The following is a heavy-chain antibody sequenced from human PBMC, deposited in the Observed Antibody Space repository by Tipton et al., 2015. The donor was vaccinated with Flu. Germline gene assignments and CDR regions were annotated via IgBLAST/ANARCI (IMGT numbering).Heavy chain of an antibody. Sequence: SLRLSCTVSGFNFNNYGMQWVRQAPGKGLEWVAAIWFDGTNRKYADSVKGRFTISRDNSKNTVLLQMNSLRVDDTAVYFCARDLGAISTTWCLGYWGQGTLVTVSS. CDR1: GFNFNNYG. V-gene: IGHV3-33*01. J-gene: IGHJ1*01. D-gene: IGHD2-8*02. CDR3: ARDLGAISTTWCLGY. CDR2: IWFDGTNR.